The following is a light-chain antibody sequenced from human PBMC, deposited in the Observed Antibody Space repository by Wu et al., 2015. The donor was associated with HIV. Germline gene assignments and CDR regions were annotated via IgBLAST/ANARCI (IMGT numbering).Light chain of an antibody. CDR1: QSIGNS. J-gene: IGKJ5*01. V-gene: IGKV3-11*01. Sequence: EVALTQSPATLSLSTGERATLSCRASQSIGNSLGWYQQKPGQAPRLLIYDASNRATGISARFSASGSGTDFTLTISNLETEDFAVYYCQQRSRWPLTFGQGTRLEIK. CDR2: DAS. CDR3: QQRSRWPLT.